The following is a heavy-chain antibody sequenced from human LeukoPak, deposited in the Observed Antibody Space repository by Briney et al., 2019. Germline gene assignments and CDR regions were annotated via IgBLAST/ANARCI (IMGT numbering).Heavy chain of an antibody. Sequence: PGGSLRLSCAASGFTFSSYSMNWVRQAPGKGLEWVSSISSGSSYIYYADSLKGRFTISRDNAKNSLYLQMNSLRADDTAVYYCARLISAVDSSGYVLRGIDYWGQGTLVTVSS. J-gene: IGHJ4*02. V-gene: IGHV3-21*01. CDR2: ISSGSSYI. D-gene: IGHD3-22*01. CDR3: ARLISAVDSSGYVLRGIDY. CDR1: GFTFSSYS.